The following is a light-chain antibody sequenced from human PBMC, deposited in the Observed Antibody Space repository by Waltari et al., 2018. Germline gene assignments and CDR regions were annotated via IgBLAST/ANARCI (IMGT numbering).Light chain of an antibody. CDR3: SSYTSSSTLGV. Sequence: QSALTQPASVSGSPGQSITISCTGTSSDVGGYTYVSWYQQHPGKAPKLMISDVSNRPSGVSNRFSGSKSCNTASLTISGLQAEDEADYYCSSYTSSSTLGVFGGGTKLTVL. CDR1: SSDVGGYTY. J-gene: IGLJ3*02. V-gene: IGLV2-14*03. CDR2: DVS.